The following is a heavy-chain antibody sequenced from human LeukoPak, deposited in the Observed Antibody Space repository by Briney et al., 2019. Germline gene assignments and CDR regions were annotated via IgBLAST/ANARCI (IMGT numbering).Heavy chain of an antibody. J-gene: IGHJ6*02. CDR3: ASPLHYDFWSGLSPRYYGMDV. CDR1: GYTFTSYD. V-gene: IGHV1-8*01. D-gene: IGHD3-3*01. CDR2: MNPNSGNT. Sequence: ASVKVSCKASGYTFTSYDINWVRQATGQGLEWMGWMNPNSGNTGYAQKFQGRVTMTRNTSISTAYMELSSLRSEDTAVYYCASPLHYDFWSGLSPRYYGMDVWGQGTTVTVSS.